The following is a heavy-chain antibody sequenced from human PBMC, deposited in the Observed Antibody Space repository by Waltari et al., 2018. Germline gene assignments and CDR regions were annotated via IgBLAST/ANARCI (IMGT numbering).Heavy chain of an antibody. J-gene: IGHJ2*01. CDR3: AKAQGGYCSGGSCYRYWYFDL. CDR1: GFTFSSYG. D-gene: IGHD2-15*01. CDR2: IWYDGSNK. Sequence: QVQLVESGGGVVQPGRSLRLSCAASGFTFSSYGMHWVRQAPGKGLEWVAVIWYDGSNKYYADDVKGRFTISRDNSKNTLYLQMNSLRAEDTAMYYCAKAQGGYCSGGSCYRYWYFDLWGRGTLVTVSS. V-gene: IGHV3-30*18.